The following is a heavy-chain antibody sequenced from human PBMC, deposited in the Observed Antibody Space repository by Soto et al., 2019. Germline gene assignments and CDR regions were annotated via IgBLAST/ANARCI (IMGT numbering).Heavy chain of an antibody. Sequence: ASVQVSCKASGDTFTTYDINWVRQATGHGLEWMGWISAYNGNTNYAQKLQGRVTMTTDTSTSTAYMELRSLRSDDTAVYYCARDYSAAEIGYFDYWGQGTRVTVSS. CDR1: GDTFTTYD. D-gene: IGHD2-2*01. CDR3: ARDYSAAEIGYFDY. J-gene: IGHJ4*02. CDR2: ISAYNGNT. V-gene: IGHV1-18*01.